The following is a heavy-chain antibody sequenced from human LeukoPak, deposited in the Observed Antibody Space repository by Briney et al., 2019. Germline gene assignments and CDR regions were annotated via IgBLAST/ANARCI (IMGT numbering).Heavy chain of an antibody. CDR2: ISGSGGST. CDR1: GFTFSSYA. CDR3: ARDFYSRQFDY. J-gene: IGHJ4*02. Sequence: GGSLRLSCAASGFTFSSYAMSWVRQAPGKGLEWVSAISGSGGSTYNADSVKGRFTISRDNSKNTLYLQMNSLTAEDTAVYYCARDFYSRQFDYWGQGALVTVSS. V-gene: IGHV3-23*01. D-gene: IGHD5-18*01.